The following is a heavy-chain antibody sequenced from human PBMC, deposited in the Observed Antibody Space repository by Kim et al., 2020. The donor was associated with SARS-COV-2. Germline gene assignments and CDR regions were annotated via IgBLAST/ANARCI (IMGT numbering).Heavy chain of an antibody. CDR1: GFTFSSYA. D-gene: IGHD3-10*01. Sequence: GGSLRLSCAASGFTFSSYAMSWVRQAPGKGLEWVSAISGSGGSTYYADSVKGRFTISRDNSKNTLYLQMNSLRAEDTAVYYCAKAGGITMVRGVDFDYWGQGTLVTVSS. CDR2: ISGSGGST. V-gene: IGHV3-23*01. CDR3: AKAGGITMVRGVDFDY. J-gene: IGHJ4*02.